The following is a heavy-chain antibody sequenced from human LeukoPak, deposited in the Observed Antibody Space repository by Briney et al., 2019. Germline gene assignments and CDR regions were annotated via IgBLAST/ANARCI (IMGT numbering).Heavy chain of an antibody. V-gene: IGHV3-49*03. CDR3: TRVVYYYDSSGYWYFDY. Sequence: GSLRLSCTASGFTFGDYAMSWFRQAPGKGLEWVGFIRSKAYGGTTEYAASVKGRFTISRDDSKSIAYLQMNSLRTEDTAVYYCTRVVYYYDSSGYWYFDYWGQGTLVTVSS. CDR1: GFTFGDYA. D-gene: IGHD3-22*01. CDR2: IRSKAYGGTT. J-gene: IGHJ4*02.